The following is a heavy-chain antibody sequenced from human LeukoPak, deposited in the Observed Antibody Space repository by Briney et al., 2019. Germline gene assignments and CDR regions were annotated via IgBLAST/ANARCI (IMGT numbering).Heavy chain of an antibody. CDR2: IGYTGTNT. V-gene: IGHV3-30*02. CDR3: ARDLTGKYYIAY. D-gene: IGHD2-8*02. Sequence: TGGSLRLSCAASGSNFSSFGMHWVRQAPGEGLEWVAYIGYTGTNTYYADSVKGRFTISRDNSKNTVHLQMNSLRAADTALYSCARDLTGKYYIAYWGQGTLVTVSS. J-gene: IGHJ4*02. CDR1: GSNFSSFG.